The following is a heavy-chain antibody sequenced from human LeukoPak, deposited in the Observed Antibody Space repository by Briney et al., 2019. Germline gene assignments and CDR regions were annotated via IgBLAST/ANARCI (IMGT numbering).Heavy chain of an antibody. CDR2: IHNSGGT. V-gene: IGHV4-59*01. J-gene: IGHJ3*02. Sequence: SXXLSLTCTVSGGSFRSYHWSWIRQSPGEGMEWIAYIHNSGGTSYNPSLQRRVTISVDTSKNQFSLKLRSVTAADTAVYYCVRDWEGFNFDIWGQGTMVTVSS. CDR1: GGSFRSYH. CDR3: VRDWEGFNFDI. D-gene: IGHD1-26*01.